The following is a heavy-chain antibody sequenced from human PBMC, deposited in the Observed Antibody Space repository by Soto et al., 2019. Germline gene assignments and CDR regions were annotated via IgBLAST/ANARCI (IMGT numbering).Heavy chain of an antibody. CDR3: AKFKALFGGGFSRTWYFDL. V-gene: IGHV3-23*01. Sequence: VGSLRLSCAASGFTFSSYAMSWVRQAPGKGLEWVSAISGSGGSTYYADSVKGRFTISRDNSKNTLYLQMNSLRAEDTAVYYCAKFKALFGGGFSRTWYFDLGAGGPLVTVPS. CDR1: GFTFSSYA. CDR2: ISGSGGST. J-gene: IGHJ2*01. D-gene: IGHD3-16*01.